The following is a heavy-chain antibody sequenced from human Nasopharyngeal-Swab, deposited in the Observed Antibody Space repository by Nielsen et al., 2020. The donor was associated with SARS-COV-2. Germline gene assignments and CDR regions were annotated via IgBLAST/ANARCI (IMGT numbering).Heavy chain of an antibody. CDR2: ISGSGGST. CDR3: ASSPYYYYGMDV. Sequence: GESLKISCAASGFTFSSYAMSWVRQAPGKGLEWVSAISGSGGSTYYAASVKGRFTISRDNSKNTLYLQMNSLRAEDTAVYYCASSPYYYYGMDVWGQGTTVTVSS. V-gene: IGHV3-23*01. J-gene: IGHJ6*02. CDR1: GFTFSSYA.